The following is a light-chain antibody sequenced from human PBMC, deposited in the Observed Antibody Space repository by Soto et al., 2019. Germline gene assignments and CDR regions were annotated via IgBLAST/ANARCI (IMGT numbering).Light chain of an antibody. CDR1: QAVYSSL. CDR3: QQYGNAPST. Sequence: ETVLTQSPGTMSLSPGEGATLSCRATQAVYSSLLAWYQQKPGQAPSLLIYGAYSRATGIPDRFSGSGSGTDVTLIVSRLVVEDCAEYNCQQYGNAPSTFGQGTRLEIQ. J-gene: IGKJ5*01. CDR2: GAY. V-gene: IGKV3-20*01.